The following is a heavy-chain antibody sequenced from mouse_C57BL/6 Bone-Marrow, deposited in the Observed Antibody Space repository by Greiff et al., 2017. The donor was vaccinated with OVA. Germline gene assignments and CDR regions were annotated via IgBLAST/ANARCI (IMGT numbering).Heavy chain of an antibody. CDR3: TTPDGYYYFDY. CDR2: IDPENGDT. J-gene: IGHJ2*01. Sequence: EVKLMESGAELVRPGASVKLSCTASGFNIKDDYMHWVKQRPEQGLEWIGWIDPENGDTEYASKFQGKATITADTSSNTAYLQLSSLTSEDTAVYYCTTPDGYYYFDYWGQGTTLTVSS. D-gene: IGHD2-3*01. V-gene: IGHV14-4*01. CDR1: GFNIKDDY.